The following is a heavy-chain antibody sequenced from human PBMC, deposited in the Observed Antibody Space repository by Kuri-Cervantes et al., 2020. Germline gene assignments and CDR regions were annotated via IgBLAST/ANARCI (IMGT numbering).Heavy chain of an antibody. Sequence: GGSLRLSCAASGFTFSSYWMSWVRQAPGKGLEWVAKIKQDGSEKYYVDSVKGRFTISRDNAKNTLYLQMNSLRAEDTAVYYCARERGIAVAVPFDYWGQGTLVTVSS. CDR2: IKQDGSEK. CDR3: ARERGIAVAVPFDY. D-gene: IGHD6-19*01. J-gene: IGHJ4*02. V-gene: IGHV3-7*01. CDR1: GFTFSSYW.